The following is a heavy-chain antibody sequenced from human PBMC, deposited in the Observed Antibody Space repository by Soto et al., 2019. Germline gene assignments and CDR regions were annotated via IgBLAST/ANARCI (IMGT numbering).Heavy chain of an antibody. CDR3: ARVLFCSGGSCYSRGMDV. J-gene: IGHJ6*02. CDR2: IYYSGST. D-gene: IGHD2-15*01. Sequence: SETLSLTCTVSGGSISSGGYYWSWIRQHPGKGLEWIGYIYYSGSTYYNPSLKSRVTISVDTSKNQLSLKLSSVTAADTAVYYCARVLFCSGGSCYSRGMDVWGQGTTVTVSS. V-gene: IGHV4-31*03. CDR1: GGSISSGGYY.